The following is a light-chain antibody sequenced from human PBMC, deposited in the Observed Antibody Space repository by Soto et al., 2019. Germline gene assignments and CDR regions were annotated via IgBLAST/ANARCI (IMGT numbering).Light chain of an antibody. CDR3: QQTYSTPQT. J-gene: IGKJ1*01. V-gene: IGKV1-39*01. CDR2: KVS. CDR1: QSVNKF. Sequence: DIQMPQSPSSLSSSVGDRVTVTCRASQSVNKFLNWYQQKPGGAPTLLVYKVSTLQDGVPSRFSGSESGTEFTLTINTLQPGDCATSDCQQTYSTPQTFGRGTTVEVK.